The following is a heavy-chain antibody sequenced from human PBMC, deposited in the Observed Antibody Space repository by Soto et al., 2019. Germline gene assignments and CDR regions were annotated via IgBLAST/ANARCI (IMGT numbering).Heavy chain of an antibody. CDR1: GFTFSIYA. CDR3: ARPSSAGPVQYYFDC. CDR2: ISGSGDST. D-gene: IGHD6-6*01. Sequence: GGSLRLSCAASGFTFSIYAVSWVRQAPGKGLEWVSGISGSGDSTYYADSVKGRFTISRDNSKNTVYLQMNSLRAEDTALYYCARPSSAGPVQYYFDCWGQGTLVTVSS. J-gene: IGHJ4*02. V-gene: IGHV3-23*01.